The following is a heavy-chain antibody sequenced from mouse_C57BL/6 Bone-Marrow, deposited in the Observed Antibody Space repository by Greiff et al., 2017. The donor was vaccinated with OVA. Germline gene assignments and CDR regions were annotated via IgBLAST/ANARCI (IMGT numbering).Heavy chain of an antibody. CDR3: ARPCLLRGDAMDY. J-gene: IGHJ4*01. Sequence: VQLKESGGGLVQPGGSLKLSCAASGFTFSDYYMYWVRQTPEKRLEWVAYLSNGGGSTYYPDTVKGRFTISRDNAKNTLYLQMSRLKSEDTAMYYFARPCLLRGDAMDYWGQGTSVTVSS. CDR1: GFTFSDYY. CDR2: LSNGGGST. D-gene: IGHD1-1*01. V-gene: IGHV5-12*01.